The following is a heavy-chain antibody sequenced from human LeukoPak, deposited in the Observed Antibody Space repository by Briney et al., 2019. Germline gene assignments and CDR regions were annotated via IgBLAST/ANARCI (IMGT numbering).Heavy chain of an antibody. CDR2: IKEEGSIK. Sequence: PGGSLRLSCPASGFTFSTQYMAWVRQAPGKGLEWVANIKEEGSIKNYVDSVKGRFTISRDNAKNSLYLEINSLRAEDTALYYCVRDSTIEENNRWYDGLDIWGQGTMVTVSS. CDR3: VRDSTIEENNRWYDGLDI. J-gene: IGHJ3*02. V-gene: IGHV3-7*03. D-gene: IGHD2-15*01. CDR1: GFTFSTQY.